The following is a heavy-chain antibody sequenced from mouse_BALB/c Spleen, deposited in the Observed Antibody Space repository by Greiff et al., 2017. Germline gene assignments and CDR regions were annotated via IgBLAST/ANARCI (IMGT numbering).Heavy chain of an antibody. CDR1: GFTFSSYG. V-gene: IGHV5-6*03. CDR3: ARQGYGNYDWYFDV. CDR2: ISSGGSYT. Sequence: EVMLVESGGGLVQPGGSLRLSCAASGFTFSSYGMSWVRQTPDKRLEWVATISSGGSYTYYPDSVKGRFTISRDNAKNTLYLQMSSLKSEDTAMYYCARQGYGNYDWYFDVWGAGTTVTVSA. J-gene: IGHJ1*01. D-gene: IGHD2-10*02.